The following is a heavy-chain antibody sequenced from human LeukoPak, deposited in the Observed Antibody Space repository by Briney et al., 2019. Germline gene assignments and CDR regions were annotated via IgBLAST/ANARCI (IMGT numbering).Heavy chain of an antibody. Sequence: SETLSLTCAVSGDSISSSNWWSWVRQPPGKGLDWIGEISHAGSTKYNPSLKNRVTISKDNSKNQFSLKLNSVTAADTAVYYCPRSGGWWSLDYWGQGALVPVS. J-gene: IGHJ4*02. V-gene: IGHV4-4*02. D-gene: IGHD2-8*02. CDR1: GDSISSSNW. CDR2: ISHAGST. CDR3: PRSGGWWSLDY.